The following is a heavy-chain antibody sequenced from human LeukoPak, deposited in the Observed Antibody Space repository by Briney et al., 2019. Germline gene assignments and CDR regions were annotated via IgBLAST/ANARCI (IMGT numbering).Heavy chain of an antibody. CDR1: GFTFSSYS. CDR2: ISSSSSYI. J-gene: IGHJ4*02. D-gene: IGHD4-17*01. CDR3: ARAKPGYGDHTPPYY. V-gene: IGHV3-21*01. Sequence: GGSLRLSCAASGFTFSSYSMNWVRQAPGKGLEWVSSISSSSSYIYYADSVKGRFTISRDNAKNSLYLQMNSLRAEDTAVYYCARAKPGYGDHTPPYYWGQGTLVTASS.